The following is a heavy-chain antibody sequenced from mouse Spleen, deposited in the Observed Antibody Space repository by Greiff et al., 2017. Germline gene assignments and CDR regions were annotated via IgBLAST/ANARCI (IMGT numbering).Heavy chain of an antibody. CDR1: GFTFSDYY. CDR3: ARGGGNYRGYFDY. J-gene: IGHJ2*01. Sequence: EVKLMESEGGLVQPGSSMKLSCTASGFTFSDYYMAWVRQVPEKGLEWVANINYDGSSTYYLDSLKSRFIISRDNAKNILYLQMSSLKSEDTATYYCARGGGNYRGYFDYWGQGTTLTVSS. CDR2: INYDGSST. V-gene: IGHV5-16*01. D-gene: IGHD2-1*01.